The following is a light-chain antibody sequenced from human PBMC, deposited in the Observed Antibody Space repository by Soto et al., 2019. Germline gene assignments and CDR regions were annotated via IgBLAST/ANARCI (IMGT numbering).Light chain of an antibody. CDR1: SSDVGGYNY. CDR3: SSYTSSSTLV. J-gene: IGLJ2*01. CDR2: DVG. Sequence: QSALTQPASVSGSPGQSITISCTGTSSDVGGYNYVSWYQQHPGKAPQLMIYDVGNRPSGVSNRFSGSKSGNTASLTISGLQAEDEADYYCSSYTSSSTLVFGGGTKVTVL. V-gene: IGLV2-14*01.